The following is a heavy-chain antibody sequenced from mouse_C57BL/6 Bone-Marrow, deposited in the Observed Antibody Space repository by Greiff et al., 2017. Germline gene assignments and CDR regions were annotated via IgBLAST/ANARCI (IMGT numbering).Heavy chain of an antibody. D-gene: IGHD2-2*01. CDR2: IDPATGGT. J-gene: IGHJ4*01. Sequence: QVQLQQSGAELVRPGASVTMSCKASGYPFTDYEMNWVKQTPVHGLAWIGAIDPATGGTAYNQKFKGKAILTAANSSSTAYMELRSLPSEDSAVYCSTRGVTTAMDYWGQGTSVTGSS. CDR1: GYPFTDYE. CDR3: TRGVTTAMDY. V-gene: IGHV1-15*01.